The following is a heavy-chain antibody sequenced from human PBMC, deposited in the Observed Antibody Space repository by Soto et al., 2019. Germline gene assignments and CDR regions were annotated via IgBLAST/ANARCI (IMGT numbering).Heavy chain of an antibody. CDR2: IRNKANSYTA. J-gene: IGHJ4*02. D-gene: IGHD2-21*01. Sequence: HPGGSLRLSCAASGFTFSDHYMDWVRQAPGKGLEWVGRIRNKANSYTAEYAASVKGRFTISRDDSKNSVFLQMNSLRNEDTAVYHCVRAASYSHFVYWGQGTLVTVSS. CDR3: VRAASYSHFVY. CDR1: GFTFSDHY. V-gene: IGHV3-72*01.